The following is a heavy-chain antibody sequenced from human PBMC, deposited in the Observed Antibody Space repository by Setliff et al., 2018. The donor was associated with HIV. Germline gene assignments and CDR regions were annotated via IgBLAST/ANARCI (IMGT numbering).Heavy chain of an antibody. CDR2: INYSGNT. Sequence: PSETLSLTCTVSGGSISSDSYYWGWFRQPPGKGLEWIASINYSGNTYHNPSLKTRFTISVDTSKSQSSLKLNPVTAADTGVYYCARLFQWMSYSFDIWGQGTVVTVSS. D-gene: IGHD5-12*01. CDR1: GGSISSDSYY. V-gene: IGHV4-39*01. CDR3: ARLFQWMSYSFDI. J-gene: IGHJ3*02.